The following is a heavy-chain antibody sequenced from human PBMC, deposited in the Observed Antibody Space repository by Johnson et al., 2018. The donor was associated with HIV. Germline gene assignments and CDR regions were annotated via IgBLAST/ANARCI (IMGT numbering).Heavy chain of an antibody. D-gene: IGHD6-13*01. CDR3: ARSSTWQLVPGFDL. CDR1: GFTFSSSA. CDR2: ISGSGGST. J-gene: IGHJ3*01. V-gene: IGHV3-23*04. Sequence: VLLVESGGGLIQPGGSLRLSCAVSGFTFSSSAMSWVRQAPGKGLEWVSGISGSGGSTFYADSVKGRFTISRDNSNNTLFLQMNRLKSEDTAVYYCARSSTWQLVPGFDLWGRGTMVTVSS.